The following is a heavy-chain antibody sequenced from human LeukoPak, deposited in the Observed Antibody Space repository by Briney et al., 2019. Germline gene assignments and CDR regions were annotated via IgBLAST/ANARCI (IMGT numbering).Heavy chain of an antibody. Sequence: ASVKVSCKASGYTFTGYYMHWVRQDPGEGVEWMGGINPNSGGTNYAQKFQGRVTMTRDTSISTAYMELCRLRSDDTAVYYCARTADILTGYDYWGQGTLVTVSS. V-gene: IGHV1-2*02. CDR3: ARTADILTGYDY. J-gene: IGHJ4*02. CDR2: INPNSGGT. CDR1: GYTFTGYY. D-gene: IGHD3-9*01.